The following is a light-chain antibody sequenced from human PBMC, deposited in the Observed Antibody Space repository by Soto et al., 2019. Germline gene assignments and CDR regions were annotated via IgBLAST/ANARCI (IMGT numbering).Light chain of an antibody. V-gene: IGLV2-14*03. J-gene: IGLJ1*01. Sequence: QSVLTQPASVSGSPGQSITISCTGTSSDVGGYNYVSWYQQHPGKAPKLMIYDVSNRPSGVSNRFSGSKSGNTAFLTISGLQAEDEADYYCSSYTSSSLHVFGTGTKVTVL. CDR3: SSYTSSSLHV. CDR2: DVS. CDR1: SSDVGGYNY.